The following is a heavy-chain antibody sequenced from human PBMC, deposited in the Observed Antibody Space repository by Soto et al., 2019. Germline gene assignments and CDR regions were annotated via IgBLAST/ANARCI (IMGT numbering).Heavy chain of an antibody. D-gene: IGHD6-13*01. CDR1: GCTFTGYY. J-gene: IGHJ6*02. V-gene: IGHV1-2*04. Sequence: ASVKVSCTASGCTFTGYYMHWVRQAPGRGLELMGWPNPNSGGENYAQKFQGWVTMTRDTSISTAYMELSRLRSDDTAVYYCAREGFKAAAGTFYYGMDVWG. CDR3: AREGFKAAAGTFYYGMDV. CDR2: PNPNSGGE.